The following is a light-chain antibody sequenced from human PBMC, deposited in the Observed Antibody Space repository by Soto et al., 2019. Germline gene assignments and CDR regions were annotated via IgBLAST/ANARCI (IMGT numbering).Light chain of an antibody. CDR1: ENIKSW. CDR3: QQYQSYSQ. CDR2: KAS. J-gene: IGKJ1*01. V-gene: IGKV1-5*03. Sequence: DIQMTQSPSTLSASVGDRVTITCRASENIKSWLAWYQQKPGKAPKLLIYKASNLESGVPSRFSGSGSGTEFTLTITSLQPDDFATYYCQQYQSYSQFGQGTKVDIK.